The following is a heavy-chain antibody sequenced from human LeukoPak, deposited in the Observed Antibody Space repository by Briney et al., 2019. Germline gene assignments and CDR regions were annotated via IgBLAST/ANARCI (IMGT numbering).Heavy chain of an antibody. CDR3: ARGPQVGAAVWDY. CDR1: GFTFSSYS. J-gene: IGHJ4*02. V-gene: IGHV3-21*01. Sequence: GSLRLSCAASGFTFSSYSMNWVRQAPGKGLEWVSSISSSSSYIYYADSVKGRFTISRDNAKNSLYLQMNSLRAEDTAVYYCARGPQVGAAVWDYWGQGTLVTVSS. D-gene: IGHD1-26*01. CDR2: ISSSSSYI.